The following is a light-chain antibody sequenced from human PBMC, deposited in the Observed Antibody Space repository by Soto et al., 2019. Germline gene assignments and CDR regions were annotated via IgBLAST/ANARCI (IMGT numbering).Light chain of an antibody. CDR3: SSYAGSHTV. CDR2: DVS. V-gene: IGLV2-11*01. Sequence: QSALTQPRSVSGSPGQSVTISCTGTSSDVGGYNYVSWYQQQPGKAPKLMIFDVSKRPSGVPARFSGSKSGNTASLTISGLQADDDAYYYCSSYAGSHTVFGEGTKVTVL. CDR1: SSDVGGYNY. J-gene: IGLJ2*01.